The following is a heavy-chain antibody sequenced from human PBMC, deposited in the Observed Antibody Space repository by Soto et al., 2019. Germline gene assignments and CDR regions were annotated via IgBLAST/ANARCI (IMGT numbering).Heavy chain of an antibody. CDR2: IKQDGSEK. CDR3: ARARYCSGGSCYGFDY. J-gene: IGHJ4*02. V-gene: IGHV3-7*04. CDR1: GFTFSSYW. D-gene: IGHD2-15*01. Sequence: GGSLRLSCAASGFTFSSYWMSWVRQAPGKGLEWVANIKQDGSEKYYVDYVKGRFTISRDNAKNSMYLQMNSLRAEDTAVYYCARARYCSGGSCYGFDYWGQGTLVTVSS.